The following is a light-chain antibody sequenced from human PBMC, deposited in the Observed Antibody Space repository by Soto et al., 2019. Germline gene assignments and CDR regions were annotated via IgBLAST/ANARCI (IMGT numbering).Light chain of an antibody. J-gene: IGKJ1*01. V-gene: IGKV1-5*01. CDR2: SAS. Sequence: IQMTQSPSSLSASVGDRVTITCRASQGIRSELAWYQQKPGKAPKLLMYSASSLESGVPSRFSGSGSGTEFTLTISSLQPDDFATYYCQHYNSYSEAFGQGAKVDIK. CDR1: QGIRSE. CDR3: QHYNSYSEA.